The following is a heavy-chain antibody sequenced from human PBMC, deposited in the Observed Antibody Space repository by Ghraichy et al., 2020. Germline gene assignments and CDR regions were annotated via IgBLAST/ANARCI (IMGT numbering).Heavy chain of an antibody. CDR2: INYRGTV. CDR1: GGSLSNKTYY. Sequence: SQTLSLTCTVSGGSLSNKTYYWGWIRQPPGKGLEWIGSINYRGTVFYNPPLQSRVTILVDTSKNHLSLKLNSVTAADTAVYYCVRQTKFMFGGVVWFDPWGRGTRVTVSS. D-gene: IGHD3-16*01. CDR3: VRQTKFMFGGVVWFDP. V-gene: IGHV4-39*01. J-gene: IGHJ5*02.